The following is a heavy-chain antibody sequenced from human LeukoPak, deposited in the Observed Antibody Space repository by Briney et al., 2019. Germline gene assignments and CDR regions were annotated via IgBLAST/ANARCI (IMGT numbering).Heavy chain of an antibody. CDR2: ISYDGSNK. D-gene: IGHD3-3*01. Sequence: PGGSLRLSCAASGFTFSSYGMHWVRQAPGKGLEWVAVISYDGSNKYYADSVKGRFTISRDNSKNTLYLQMNSLGAEDTAVYYCAKGRGRFLEWLSDAFDIWGQGTMVTVSS. J-gene: IGHJ3*02. CDR3: AKGRGRFLEWLSDAFDI. CDR1: GFTFSSYG. V-gene: IGHV3-30*18.